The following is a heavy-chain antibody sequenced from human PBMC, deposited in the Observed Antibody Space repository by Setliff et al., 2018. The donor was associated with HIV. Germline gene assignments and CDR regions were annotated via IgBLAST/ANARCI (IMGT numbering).Heavy chain of an antibody. V-gene: IGHV4-39*07. J-gene: IGHJ5*02. CDR3: AREGVNFWTPPGWFDP. Sequence: PSETLSLTCAVYGGSFSNYYWGWIRQPPGKGLEWIGSIYYSGSTYYNSSPKSRVTISVDTSKNQFSLILSSVTAADTAVYYCAREGVNFWTPPGWFDPWGQGTLVTVSS. D-gene: IGHD3-3*01. CDR1: GGSFSNYY. CDR2: IYYSGST.